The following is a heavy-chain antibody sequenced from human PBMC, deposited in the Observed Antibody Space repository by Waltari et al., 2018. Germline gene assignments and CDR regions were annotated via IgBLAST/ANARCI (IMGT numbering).Heavy chain of an antibody. D-gene: IGHD3-10*01. V-gene: IGHV4-34*01. J-gene: IGHJ4*02. Sequence: QVQLQQWGAGLLKPSETLSLTCAVYGGSFSGYYWSWIRQPPGKGLEWIGEINHSGSTNSNPSLKSRVTISVDTSKNQFSLKLSSVTAADTTVYYCAGVLLWFGEYFAYWGQGTLVTVSS. CDR2: INHSGST. CDR1: GGSFSGYY. CDR3: AGVLLWFGEYFAY.